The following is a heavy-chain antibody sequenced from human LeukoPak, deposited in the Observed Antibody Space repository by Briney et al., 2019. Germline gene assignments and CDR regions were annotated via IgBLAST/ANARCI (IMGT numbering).Heavy chain of an antibody. J-gene: IGHJ4*02. Sequence: TLSLTCTVSGGSISSGSYYWSWIRQPAGKGLEWIGRIYTSGSTNYNPSLKSRVTISVDTSKNQFSLKLSSVTAADTAVYYCARDLGGASDYWGQGTLVTVSS. CDR3: ARDLGGASDY. CDR1: GGSISSGSYY. CDR2: IYTSGST. V-gene: IGHV4-61*02. D-gene: IGHD1-26*01.